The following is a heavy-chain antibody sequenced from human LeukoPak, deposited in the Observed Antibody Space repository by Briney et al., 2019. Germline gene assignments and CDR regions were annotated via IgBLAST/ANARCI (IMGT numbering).Heavy chain of an antibody. CDR1: GFTFSSYS. D-gene: IGHD1-26*01. CDR3: ARISGSSGYFDY. J-gene: IGHJ4*02. CDR2: ISSSSSYI. V-gene: IGHV3-21*01. Sequence: PGGSLRLSCAASGFTFSSYSMNWVRQAPGKGLEWVSSISSSSSYIYYADSVKGRFTISRDNAKNSLYLQMNSLRAEDTAVYYCARISGSSGYFDYWGQGTLVTVSS.